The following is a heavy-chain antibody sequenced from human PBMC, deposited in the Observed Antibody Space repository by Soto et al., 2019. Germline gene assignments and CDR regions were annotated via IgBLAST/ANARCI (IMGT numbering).Heavy chain of an antibody. D-gene: IGHD6-13*01. V-gene: IGHV4-39*01. CDR2: IYYSGST. CDR1: GGSISSSSYY. Sequence: QLQLQESGPGLVKPSETLSLTCTVSGGSISSSSYYWGWIRQPPGKGLEWIGSIYYSGSTYYNPSLKSPATISVDTSKNQFSLKLSSVTAADTAVYYCARRQSSSWYGLWGQGTLVTVSS. J-gene: IGHJ4*02. CDR3: ARRQSSSWYGL.